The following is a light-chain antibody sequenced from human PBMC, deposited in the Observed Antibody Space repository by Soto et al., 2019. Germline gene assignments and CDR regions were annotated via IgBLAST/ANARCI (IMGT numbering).Light chain of an antibody. CDR1: QSVSSS. V-gene: IGKV3-15*01. CDR3: QQYNKWPLT. CDR2: GAS. Sequence: ILTQQSPATLSVSTGERATYSCRASQSVSSSLAWYRQKPGQAPRLLIYGASTRATGIPDRFSGGGSGTEFTLTISSLQSEDFAVYYCQQYNKWPLTFGQGTKVDIK. J-gene: IGKJ1*01.